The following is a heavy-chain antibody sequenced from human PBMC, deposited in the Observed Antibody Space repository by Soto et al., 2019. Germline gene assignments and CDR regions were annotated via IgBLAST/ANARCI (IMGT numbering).Heavy chain of an antibody. Sequence: SVKVSCKTSGGTFSSYAISWVRQAPGQGLEWMGGIIPIFDTANYAQKFQGRVTITADESTSTAYMELRSLRSDDTAVYYCARSHDQLVVRGDAFDIWGQGTMVTVSS. V-gene: IGHV1-69*13. J-gene: IGHJ3*02. CDR2: IIPIFDTA. CDR3: ARSHDQLVVRGDAFDI. D-gene: IGHD3-10*01. CDR1: GGTFSSYA.